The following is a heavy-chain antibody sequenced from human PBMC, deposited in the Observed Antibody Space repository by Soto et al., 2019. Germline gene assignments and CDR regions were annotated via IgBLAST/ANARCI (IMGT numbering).Heavy chain of an antibody. CDR1: GFSLSTRAVA. Sequence: QITLKESGPTLVKPTQTLTLTCTFSGFSLSTRAVAVGWFRQPPGKALDWLALISWDEDKWYGPSLKTRLTITDDTSKNQVVLTMTNMDPVYTATYYCAHRPRGYAYYFDYWGQGTLVTVSS. J-gene: IGHJ4*02. CDR3: AHRPRGYAYYFDY. D-gene: IGHD5-12*01. CDR2: ISWDEDK. V-gene: IGHV2-5*05.